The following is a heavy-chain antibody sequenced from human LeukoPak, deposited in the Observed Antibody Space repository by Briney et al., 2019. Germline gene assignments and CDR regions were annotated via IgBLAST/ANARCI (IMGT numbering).Heavy chain of an antibody. Sequence: GGSLRLSCAASGFTFSNYWMNWVRQAPGKGLEWVSSISSSSSYIYYADSVKGRFTISRDNAKNSLYLQMNSLRAEDTAVYYCARVGIAVADPEEVDYWGQGTLVTVSS. D-gene: IGHD6-19*01. V-gene: IGHV3-21*01. CDR1: GFTFSNYW. CDR2: ISSSSSYI. CDR3: ARVGIAVADPEEVDY. J-gene: IGHJ4*02.